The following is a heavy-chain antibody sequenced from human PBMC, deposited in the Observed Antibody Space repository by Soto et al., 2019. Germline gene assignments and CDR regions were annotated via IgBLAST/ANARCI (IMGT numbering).Heavy chain of an antibody. CDR2: IYTDWTT. V-gene: IGHV4-4*07. J-gene: IGHJ6*02. Sequence: ESLSEPCSVAGGASSGNYGMGGRQHAGEGMEWVGHIYTDWTTNYFPSLKSRVTMSLDTSKDQFSLHLTSVTAADTAVYHCSRAGCSNRRYYTNGMDVWGQGTTVTVSS. CDR1: GGASSGNY. CDR3: SRAGCSNRRYYTNGMDV. D-gene: IGHD2-2*01.